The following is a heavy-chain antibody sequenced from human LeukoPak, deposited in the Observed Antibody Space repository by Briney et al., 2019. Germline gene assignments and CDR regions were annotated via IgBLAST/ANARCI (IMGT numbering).Heavy chain of an antibody. D-gene: IGHD4-17*01. CDR1: GFTFSNYA. CDR2: ISGSASST. Sequence: GGSLRLSCAASGFTFSNYAMSWVRQAPGKGLEWVSGISGSASSTYYADSVKGRFTISRDNSKNTLYLQMNSLRAEDTAVYYCAKEAPSDGDTFDNWGQGTLVTASS. V-gene: IGHV3-23*01. CDR3: AKEAPSDGDTFDN. J-gene: IGHJ4*02.